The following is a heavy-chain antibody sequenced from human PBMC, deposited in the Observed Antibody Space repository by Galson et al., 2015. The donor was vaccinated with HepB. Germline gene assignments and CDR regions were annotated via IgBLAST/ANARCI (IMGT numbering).Heavy chain of an antibody. CDR3: ARHGDFWSGYYNY. D-gene: IGHD3-3*01. CDR1: GFTFSSYA. V-gene: IGHV3-23*01. CDR2: ISGSGGST. J-gene: IGHJ4*02. Sequence: SLRLSCAASGFTFSSYAMSWVRQAPGKGLEWVSAISGSGGSTYYADSVKGRFTISRDNSKNTLYLQMNSLRAEDTAVYYCARHGDFWSGYYNYWGQGTLVTVSS.